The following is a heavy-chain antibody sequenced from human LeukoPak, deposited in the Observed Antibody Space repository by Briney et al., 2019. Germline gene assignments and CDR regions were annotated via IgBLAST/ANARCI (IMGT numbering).Heavy chain of an antibody. D-gene: IGHD2-2*01. CDR2: IIPILGIA. CDR3: ASNKPGVVNAFDI. Sequence: ASVTVSCTASGYTFTGYYMHWVRQAPGQGLEWMGRIIPILGIANYAQKFQGRVTITADKSTSTAYMELSSLRSEDTAVYYCASNKPGVVNAFDIWGQRTMVTVSS. CDR1: GYTFTGYY. J-gene: IGHJ3*02. V-gene: IGHV1-69*02.